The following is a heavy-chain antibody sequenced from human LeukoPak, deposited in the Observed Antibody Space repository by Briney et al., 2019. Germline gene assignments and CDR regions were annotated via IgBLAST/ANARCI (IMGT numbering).Heavy chain of an antibody. Sequence: PSETLSLTCTVSGGSISSYYWSWIRQPPGKGLEWIGYTYYSGSTNYNPSLKSRVTISVDTSKNQFSLKLSSVTAADTAVYYCARKMRDNPFDYWGQGTLVTVSS. CDR1: GGSISSYY. D-gene: IGHD5-24*01. V-gene: IGHV4-59*01. CDR2: TYYSGST. J-gene: IGHJ4*02. CDR3: ARKMRDNPFDY.